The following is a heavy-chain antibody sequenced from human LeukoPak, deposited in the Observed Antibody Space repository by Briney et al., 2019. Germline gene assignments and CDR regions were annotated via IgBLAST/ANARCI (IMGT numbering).Heavy chain of an antibody. CDR1: GYTFTGYY. V-gene: IGHV1-2*02. J-gene: IGHJ6*02. D-gene: IGHD3-10*01. CDR3: ARDLVLLWFGESSNRYYYYGMDV. CDR2: INPNSGGT. Sequence: GASVTVSCKASGYTFTGYYMHWVRQAPGQGLEWMGWINPNSGGTTYAQKFQGRVTMTRDTSLSTAYMELSRLRSDDTAVYYCARDLVLLWFGESSNRYYYYGMDVWGQGTTVTVSS.